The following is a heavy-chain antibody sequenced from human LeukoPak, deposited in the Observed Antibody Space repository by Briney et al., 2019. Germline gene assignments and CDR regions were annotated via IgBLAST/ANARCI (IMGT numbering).Heavy chain of an antibody. CDR3: ARQVSGTYSPGFDF. CDR1: GGPFSGYY. D-gene: IGHD1-26*01. Sequence: SETLSLTCAVYGGPFSGYYWSWIRQPPGKGLEWIGEINHSGSTNYNPSLKSRVTISVDTSKNQFSLKLSSVTAADTAVYYCARQVSGTYSPGFDFWGQGTLVTVSS. V-gene: IGHV4-34*01. CDR2: INHSGST. J-gene: IGHJ4*02.